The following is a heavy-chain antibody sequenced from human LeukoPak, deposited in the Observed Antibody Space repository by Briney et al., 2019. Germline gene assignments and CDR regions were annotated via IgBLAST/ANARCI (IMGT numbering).Heavy chain of an antibody. J-gene: IGHJ6*02. V-gene: IGHV4-59*01. CDR2: IYYSGST. CDR1: GGSISSYY. Sequence: SETLSLTCTVSGGSISSYYWSWIRQPPGKGLEWIGYIYYSGSTNYNPSLKSRVTISVDTSKNQVSLKLSSVTAADTAVYYCARFQSSSSWDYYYGLDVWGQGTTVTVSS. D-gene: IGHD2-2*01. CDR3: ARFQSSSSWDYYYGLDV.